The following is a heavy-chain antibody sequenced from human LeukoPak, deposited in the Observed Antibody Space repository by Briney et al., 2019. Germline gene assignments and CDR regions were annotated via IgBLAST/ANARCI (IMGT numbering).Heavy chain of an antibody. CDR1: GGSITNYY. CDR3: GRSKGSGNYFDS. Sequence: SETLSLTCTVSGGSITNYYWNWIRQPPGKGLEWIGYISYTGSTNYNPSLKSRVTLSIDTSKSQFSLNLTSVTAADTAIYYCGRSKGSGNYFDSWGQGTLVTVSS. D-gene: IGHD3-10*01. V-gene: IGHV4-59*01. CDR2: ISYTGST. J-gene: IGHJ4*02.